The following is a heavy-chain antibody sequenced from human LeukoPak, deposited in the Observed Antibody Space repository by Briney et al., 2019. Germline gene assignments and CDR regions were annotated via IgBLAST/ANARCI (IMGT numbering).Heavy chain of an antibody. Sequence: GGSLRLSCAISGFTFSNYGMNWVRQAPGKGLEWVSSISNSGGSTYYADSVKGRFTISRDNSKNTLYVQMNSLRDEDTAVYYCARSASLYYYYYMDVWGQGSTVTVSS. J-gene: IGHJ6*03. CDR1: GFTFSNYG. V-gene: IGHV3-23*01. CDR2: ISNSGGST. CDR3: ARSASLYYYYYMDV.